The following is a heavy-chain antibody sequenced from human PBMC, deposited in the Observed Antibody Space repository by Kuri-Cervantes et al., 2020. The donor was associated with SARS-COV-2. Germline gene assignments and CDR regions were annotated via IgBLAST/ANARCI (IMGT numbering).Heavy chain of an antibody. CDR1: GGSISSYY. J-gene: IGHJ6*02. CDR2: INHSGST. D-gene: IGHD6-19*01. V-gene: IGHV4-34*01. Sequence: ESLKISCTVSGGSISSYYWSWIRQPAGKGLEWIGEINHSGSTNYNPSLKSRVTISVDTSKNQFSLKLSSVTAADTAVYYCARGGRIAVAGILLPLYYYGMDVWGQGTTVTVSS. CDR3: ARGGRIAVAGILLPLYYYGMDV.